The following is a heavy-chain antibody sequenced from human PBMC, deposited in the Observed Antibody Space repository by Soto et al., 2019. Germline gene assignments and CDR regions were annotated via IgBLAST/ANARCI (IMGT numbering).Heavy chain of an antibody. CDR2: IIPIFGTA. J-gene: IGHJ6*01. D-gene: IGHD6-13*01. CDR1: VCTFSSYA. CDR3: ARDVIADTRYYYYYGMDV. V-gene: IGHV1-69*13. Sequence: AVKCSFKASVCTFSSYAISWLRQAPLQVLDCMGGIIPIFGTANYAQKFQGRVTITADESTSKAYMELSILRSEETAVYYCARDVIADTRYYYYYGMDVWGQVNKVTVSS.